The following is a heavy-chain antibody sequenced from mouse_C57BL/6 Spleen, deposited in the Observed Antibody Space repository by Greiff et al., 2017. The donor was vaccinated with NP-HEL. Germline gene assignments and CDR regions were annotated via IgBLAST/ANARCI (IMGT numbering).Heavy chain of an antibody. J-gene: IGHJ2*01. CDR2: IDPNSGGT. V-gene: IGHV1-72*01. CDR1: GYTFTSYW. D-gene: IGHD1-1*01. Sequence: VQLQQPGAELVKPGASVKLSCKASGYTFTSYWMHWVKQRPGRGLEWIGRIDPNSGGTKYNEKLKSKATLTVDKPSSTAYMQLSSLTSEASAVYYCARKASIYYYGSSYYFDYWGQGTTLTVSS. CDR3: ARKASIYYYGSSYYFDY.